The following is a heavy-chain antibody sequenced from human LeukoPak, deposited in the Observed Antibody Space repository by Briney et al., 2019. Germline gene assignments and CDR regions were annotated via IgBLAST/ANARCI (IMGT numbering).Heavy chain of an antibody. CDR1: RFTFSSYS. V-gene: IGHV3-21*04. CDR2: ISSSSSYI. CDR3: ARGGGRYHVDY. J-gene: IGHJ4*02. Sequence: PGGSLRLSCAASRFTFSSYSMNWVRQAPGKGLEWVSSISSSSSYIYYADSVKGRFTISRDNAKNSLYLQMNSLRADDTAMYYCARGGGRYHVDYWGQGTLVTVSS. D-gene: IGHD1-26*01.